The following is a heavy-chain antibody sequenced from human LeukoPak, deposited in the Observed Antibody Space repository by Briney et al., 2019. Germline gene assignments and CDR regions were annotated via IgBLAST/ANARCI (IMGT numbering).Heavy chain of an antibody. Sequence: PSETLSLTCAVYGGSFSGYYWSWIRQPPGKGLEWIGEINHSGSTNYNPSLKSRVTISVDTSKNQFSLKLSSVTAADTAVYYCARIVVVAATREHWFDPWGQGTLVTVSS. CDR2: INHSGST. D-gene: IGHD2-15*01. CDR3: ARIVVVAATREHWFDP. V-gene: IGHV4-34*01. J-gene: IGHJ5*02. CDR1: GGSFSGYY.